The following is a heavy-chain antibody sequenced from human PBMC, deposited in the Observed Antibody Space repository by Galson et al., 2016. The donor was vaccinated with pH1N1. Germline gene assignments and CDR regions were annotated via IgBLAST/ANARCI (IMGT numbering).Heavy chain of an antibody. V-gene: IGHV1-69*13. CDR1: GGTFSSYG. D-gene: IGHD4-17*01. J-gene: IGHJ5*02. CDR2: INPIFGTA. CDR3: ARWDYGDYVGWFDP. Sequence: SVKVSCKASGGTFSSYGVSWVRQAPGQGLEWMGWINPIFGTANNAQKFQGRVTITADESTSTAYMELSSLRYEDTAVYYCARWDYGDYVGWFDPWGQGTLVTVSS.